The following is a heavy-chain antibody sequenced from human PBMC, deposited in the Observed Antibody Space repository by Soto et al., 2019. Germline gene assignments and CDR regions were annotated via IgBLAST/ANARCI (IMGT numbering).Heavy chain of an antibody. D-gene: IGHD6-13*01. CDR1: GFTFDDYA. CDR2: ISWNSGSI. Sequence: GGSLRLSCAASGFTFDDYAMHWVRQAPGKGLEWVSGISWNSGSIGYADSVKGRFTISRDNAKNSLYLQMNSLRAEDTALYYCAKDISSSWYSDYSGQGTLVTGSS. V-gene: IGHV3-9*01. J-gene: IGHJ4*02. CDR3: AKDISSSWYSDY.